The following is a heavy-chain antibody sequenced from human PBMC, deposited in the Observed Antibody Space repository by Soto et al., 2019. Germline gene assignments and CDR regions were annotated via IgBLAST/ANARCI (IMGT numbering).Heavy chain of an antibody. J-gene: IGHJ4*02. V-gene: IGHV3-30-3*01. Sequence: QVQLVESGGGVVQPGRSLRLSCAASGFTFSSYAMHWVRQAPGKGLEWVAVISYDGSNKYYADSVKGRFTISRDNSKNTLYLQMNSLSAEDTAVYYCARDGRGVYGPVYWGQGTLVTVSS. CDR3: ARDGRGVYGPVY. D-gene: IGHD3-10*01. CDR1: GFTFSSYA. CDR2: ISYDGSNK.